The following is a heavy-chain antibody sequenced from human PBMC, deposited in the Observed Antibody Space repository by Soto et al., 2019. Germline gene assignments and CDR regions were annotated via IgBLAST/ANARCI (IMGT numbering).Heavy chain of an antibody. CDR2: ISGSGGST. CDR3: ARTPAPGYCSGGSCYAWFDP. D-gene: IGHD2-15*01. CDR1: GFTFSRYA. Sequence: GGSLRLSCAASGFTFSRYAMSWVRQAPGKGLEWVSAISGSGGSTYYADSVKGRFTISRDNSKNTLYLQMNSLRAEDTAVYYCARTPAPGYCSGGSCYAWFDPWGQGTLVTVSS. J-gene: IGHJ5*02. V-gene: IGHV3-23*01.